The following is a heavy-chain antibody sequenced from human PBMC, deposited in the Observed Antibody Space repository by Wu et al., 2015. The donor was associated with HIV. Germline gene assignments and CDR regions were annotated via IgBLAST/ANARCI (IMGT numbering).Heavy chain of an antibody. J-gene: IGHJ6*02. CDR3: ARDRLYSSGWYGNLPYGMDV. Sequence: QVQLVQSGAEVKKPGASVKVSCKASGNTFTTYEINWVRQATGQGPEWMGWMNPKSGNTAYAQKFRGRLTMTRDTSISTAYMELSRLRSDDTAVYYCARDRLYSSGWYGNLPYGMDVWGQGDHGSPSP. D-gene: IGHD6-19*01. CDR1: GNTFTTYE. CDR2: MNPKSGNT. V-gene: IGHV1-8*02.